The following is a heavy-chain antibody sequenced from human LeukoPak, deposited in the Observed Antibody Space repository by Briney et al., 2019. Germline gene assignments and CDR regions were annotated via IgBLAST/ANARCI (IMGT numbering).Heavy chain of an antibody. D-gene: IGHD4-4*01. CDR1: GGSISSSSYY. Sequence: PSETLSLTCTVSGGSISSSSYYWGWIRQPPGKGLEWIGSIYYSGSTYYNPSLKSRVTISVDTSKNQFSLKLSSVTAADTAVYYCARGYDYSNHLADYYGMDVWGQGTTVTVSS. CDR3: ARGYDYSNHLADYYGMDV. V-gene: IGHV4-39*01. J-gene: IGHJ6*02. CDR2: IYYSGST.